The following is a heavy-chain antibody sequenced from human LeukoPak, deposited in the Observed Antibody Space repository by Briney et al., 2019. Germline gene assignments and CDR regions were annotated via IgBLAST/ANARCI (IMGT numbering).Heavy chain of an antibody. CDR2: IYTSGST. J-gene: IGHJ5*02. Sequence: SQTLSLTCTVSGGSISSGSYYWSWIRQPAGKGLEWIGRIYTSGSTNYNPSLKSRVTISVDTSKNQFCLKLSSVTAADTAVYYCARGEYQLLGFDPWGQGTLVTVSS. D-gene: IGHD2-2*01. CDR1: GGSISSGSYY. V-gene: IGHV4-61*02. CDR3: ARGEYQLLGFDP.